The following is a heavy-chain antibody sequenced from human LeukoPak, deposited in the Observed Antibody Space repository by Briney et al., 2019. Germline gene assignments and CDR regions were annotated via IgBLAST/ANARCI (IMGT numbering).Heavy chain of an antibody. Sequence: PGGSLRLSSAASGFTFSDYDMSWIGQAPGKGLEWVGYISSSGSTIYYADSVQGRFTISRDNAKNSLYLQMNSLRAEDTAVYYCARDSSSWLLGLYYGMDVWGQGPTVTVSS. CDR2: ISSSGSTI. J-gene: IGHJ6*02. V-gene: IGHV3-11*01. CDR1: GFTFSDYD. CDR3: ARDSSSWLLGLYYGMDV. D-gene: IGHD6-13*01.